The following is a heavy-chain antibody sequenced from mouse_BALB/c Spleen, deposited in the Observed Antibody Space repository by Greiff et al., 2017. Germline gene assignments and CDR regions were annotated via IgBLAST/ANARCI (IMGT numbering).Heavy chain of an antibody. CDR3: ARSESTMITTGAMDY. J-gene: IGHJ4*01. D-gene: IGHD2-4*01. V-gene: IGHV1-54*01. CDR1: GYAFTNYL. Sequence: VQLHQSGAELVRPGTSVKVSCKASGYAFTNYLIEWVKQRPGQGLEWIGVINPGSGGTNYNEKFKGKATLTADKSSSTAYMQLSSLTSDDSAVYFCARSESTMITTGAMDYWGQGTSVTVSS. CDR2: INPGSGGT.